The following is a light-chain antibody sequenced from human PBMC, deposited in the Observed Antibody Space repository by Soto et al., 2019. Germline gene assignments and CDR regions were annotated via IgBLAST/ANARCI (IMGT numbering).Light chain of an antibody. CDR3: QQYYNYWT. V-gene: IGKV1-5*01. CDR1: QTIDTW. CDR2: DAS. Sequence: DIQMTQSPSIFAASVGDSVTITCRASQTIDTWLAWYQQRPGKPPKLLIYDASSLQSGVPSKFSGGGSGTEFTLTISSLQPDDFATYYCQQYYNYWTFGQGTKVDIK. J-gene: IGKJ1*01.